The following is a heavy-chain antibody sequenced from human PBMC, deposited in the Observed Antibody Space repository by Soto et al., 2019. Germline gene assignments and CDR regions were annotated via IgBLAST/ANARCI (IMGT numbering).Heavy chain of an antibody. CDR2: MNTNSGNT. J-gene: IGHJ4*02. V-gene: IGHV1-8*01. CDR1: GYTFTSYD. CDR3: ARVEGPQNWDYPHFDY. D-gene: IGHD1-7*01. Sequence: QVQLVQSGAEVKKPGASVKVSCKASGYTFTSYDINWVRQATGQGLEWMGWMNTNSGNTGYAQKVQGRVTMTRNTFISTAYMEPRSLGYEDTAVYYCARVEGPQNWDYPHFDYLGQGTMVTFSS.